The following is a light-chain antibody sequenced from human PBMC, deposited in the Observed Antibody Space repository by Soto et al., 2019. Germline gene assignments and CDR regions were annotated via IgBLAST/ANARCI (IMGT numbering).Light chain of an antibody. CDR2: DAS. CDR1: QGVTSY. Sequence: EIVLTQSPATLSLSPGERATLSCRASQGVTSYLAWYQQKPGQAPRLLIYDASNRATGIPARFSGSGSGTDFTLTISSLEPEDFAVYYCQQRGNRPPWTFGQGTKVDIK. J-gene: IGKJ1*01. V-gene: IGKV3-11*01. CDR3: QQRGNRPPWT.